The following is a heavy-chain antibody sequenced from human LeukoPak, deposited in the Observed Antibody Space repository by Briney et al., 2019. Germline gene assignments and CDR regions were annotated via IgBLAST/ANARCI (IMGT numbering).Heavy chain of an antibody. V-gene: IGHV4-30-4*08. D-gene: IGHD3-10*01. Sequence: PSQTLSLTCTVSGGSISSGDYYWSWIRQPPGKGLEWIGYIYYSGSTYYNPSLKSRVTISVDTSKNQFSLKLSSVTAADTAVYYCASLFRSMVRGVIDHAFDIWGQGTMVTVSS. J-gene: IGHJ3*02. CDR1: GGSISSGDYY. CDR3: ASLFRSMVRGVIDHAFDI. CDR2: IYYSGST.